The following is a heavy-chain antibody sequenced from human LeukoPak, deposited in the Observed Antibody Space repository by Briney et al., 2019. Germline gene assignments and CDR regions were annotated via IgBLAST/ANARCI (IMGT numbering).Heavy chain of an antibody. CDR2: ISGSGGST. CDR3: ARGGWGFDYGDYDY. Sequence: GGSLRLSCAASGFTFSNYAMSWVRQAPGKGPEWVSAISGSGGSTYYADSVKGRFTVSRDFSKNTLYLQMNSLRAEDTAVYYCARGGWGFDYGDYDYWGQGTLVTISS. D-gene: IGHD4-17*01. CDR1: GFTFSNYA. V-gene: IGHV3-23*01. J-gene: IGHJ4*02.